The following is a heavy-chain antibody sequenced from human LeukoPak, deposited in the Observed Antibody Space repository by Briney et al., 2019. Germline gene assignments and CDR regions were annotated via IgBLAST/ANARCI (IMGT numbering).Heavy chain of an antibody. CDR2: ISGSGGST. CDR3: ASQYGDFDY. D-gene: IGHD4-17*01. CDR1: GLTFGPYA. V-gene: IGHV3-23*01. Sequence: GGSLRLSCAASGLTFGPYAMSWVRQVPGKGLEWVSAISGSGGSTYYADSVKGRFTISRDNSKNTLYLQMNSLRAEDTAVYYCASQYGDFDYWGQGTLVTVSS. J-gene: IGHJ4*02.